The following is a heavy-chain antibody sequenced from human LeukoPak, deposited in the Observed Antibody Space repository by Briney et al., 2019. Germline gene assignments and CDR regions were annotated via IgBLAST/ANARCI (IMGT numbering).Heavy chain of an antibody. CDR1: GFTFSSYW. CDR3: ARDPRIGAGTVY. D-gene: IGHD6-19*01. Sequence: GGSLRLSCAASGFTFSSYWMSWVRQAPGKGLEWVSVIYSGGSTYYADSVKGRFTISRDNSKNTLYLQMNSLRAEDTAVYYCARDPRIGAGTVYWGQGTLVTVSS. CDR2: IYSGGST. J-gene: IGHJ4*02. V-gene: IGHV3-66*01.